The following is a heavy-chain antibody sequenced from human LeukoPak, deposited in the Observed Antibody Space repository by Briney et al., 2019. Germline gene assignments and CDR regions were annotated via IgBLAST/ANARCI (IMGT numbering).Heavy chain of an antibody. CDR1: GYTFSSYY. Sequence: ASVKISCKASGYTFSSYYFHWVRQAPGQGLEWMGLINPSGGATSFAQKFRGRVTMTRDMSTGTVFMELSGLRSDDTAVYFCARNYYDTAGHFGYWGQGTLVTVSS. V-gene: IGHV1-46*01. D-gene: IGHD3-22*01. CDR2: INPSGGAT. J-gene: IGHJ4*02. CDR3: ARNYYDTAGHFGY.